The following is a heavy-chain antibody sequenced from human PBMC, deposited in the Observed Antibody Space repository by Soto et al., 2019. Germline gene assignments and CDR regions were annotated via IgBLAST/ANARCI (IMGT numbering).Heavy chain of an antibody. D-gene: IGHD6-13*01. CDR1: GFSFSSYA. Sequence: QVQLVESGGGVVQPGRSLRLSCQTSGFSFSSYAMHWVRQAPGKGLEWVGVISYDGSHKFYGESVKGRFTISRDNSKHTLYLQLPRLTTDDTGLYYCAKVAGVATGGTVGGLDPWGQGTLVTVSS. CDR3: AKVAGVATGGTVGGLDP. CDR2: ISYDGSHK. J-gene: IGHJ5*02. V-gene: IGHV3-30*18.